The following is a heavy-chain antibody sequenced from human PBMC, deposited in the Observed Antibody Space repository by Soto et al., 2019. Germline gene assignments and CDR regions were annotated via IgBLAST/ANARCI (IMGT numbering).Heavy chain of an antibody. CDR2: IYPGDSDT. J-gene: IGHJ6*03. CDR1: GYXFTSYW. CDR3: ARQYYDFWSGYYKSYYYYMDV. Sequence: PGESLKISCKGSGYXFTSYWIGWVRQMPGKGLEWMGIIYPGDSDTRYSPSFQGQVTISADKSISTAYLQWSSLKASDTAMYYCARQYYDFWSGYYKSYYYYMDVWGKGTTVTVSS. V-gene: IGHV5-51*01. D-gene: IGHD3-3*01.